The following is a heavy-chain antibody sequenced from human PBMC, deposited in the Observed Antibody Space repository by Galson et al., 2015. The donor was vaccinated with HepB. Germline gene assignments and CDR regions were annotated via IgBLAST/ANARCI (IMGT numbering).Heavy chain of an antibody. CDR3: ARVFYDILTGYYMPYYFDY. J-gene: IGHJ4*02. Sequence: ETLSLTCTVSGYSISSGYYWGWIRQPPGKGLEWIGSIYHSGGTYYNPSLKSRVTISVDTSKNQFSLKLSSVTAADTAVYYCARVFYDILTGYYMPYYFDYWGQGTLVTVSS. D-gene: IGHD3-9*01. CDR2: IYHSGGT. CDR1: GYSISSGYY. V-gene: IGHV4-38-2*02.